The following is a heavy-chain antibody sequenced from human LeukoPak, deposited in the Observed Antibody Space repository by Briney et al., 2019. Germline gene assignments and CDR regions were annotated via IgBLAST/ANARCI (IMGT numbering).Heavy chain of an antibody. V-gene: IGHV1-8*01. CDR2: MNPNSGNT. J-gene: IGHJ3*02. D-gene: IGHD3-10*01. CDR3: ARARDNVLLWFGELLYAFDI. CDR1: GYTFTSYD. Sequence: ASVKVSCRASGYTFTSYDINWVRQATGQGLEWMGWMNPNSGNTGYAQKFQGRVTMTRNTSISTAYMELSSLRSEDPAVYYCARARDNVLLWFGELLYAFDIWGQGTMVTVSS.